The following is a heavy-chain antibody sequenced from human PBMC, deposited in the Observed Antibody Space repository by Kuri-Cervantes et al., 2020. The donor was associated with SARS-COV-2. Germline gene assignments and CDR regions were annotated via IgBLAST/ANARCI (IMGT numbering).Heavy chain of an antibody. CDR1: GGSFSGYY. CDR3: ARGIQDFWSGLRDAFDI. CDR2: INHSGST. J-gene: IGHJ3*02. V-gene: IGHV4-34*01. Sequence: ESLKISCAVYGGSFSGYYWSWIRQPPGKGLEWIGEINHSGSTNYNPSLKSRVTISVDTSKNQFSLKLSSVTAADTAVYYCARGIQDFWSGLRDAFDIWAKGQWSPSPQ. D-gene: IGHD3-3*01.